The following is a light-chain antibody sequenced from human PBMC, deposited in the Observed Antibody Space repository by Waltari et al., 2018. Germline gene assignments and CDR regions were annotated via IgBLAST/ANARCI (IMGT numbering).Light chain of an antibody. J-gene: IGKJ3*01. Sequence: CGACQKICAHLGWYQHSPGQAPRRLVYAASTSATGTPARFSGHGSGTEFTLAISSLQSEDFALYYCQQYNAWPSCGPGTRVGIK. CDR1: QKICAH. V-gene: IGKV3-15*01. CDR2: AAS. CDR3: QQYNAWPS.